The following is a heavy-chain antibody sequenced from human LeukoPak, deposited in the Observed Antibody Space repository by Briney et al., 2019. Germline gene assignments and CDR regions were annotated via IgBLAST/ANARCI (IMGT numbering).Heavy chain of an antibody. V-gene: IGHV1-46*01. CDR2: INPSGGGT. Sequence: ASVKVSCKASGYTFTGYYMHWVRQAPGQGLEWMGIINPSGGGTTYAQKFQDRVTMTRDTSTSTFYMELSGLRSEDTAVYFCARDQGYARWFDPWGQGTLVTVSS. CDR1: GYTFTGYY. CDR3: ARDQGYARWFDP. J-gene: IGHJ5*02. D-gene: IGHD5-12*01.